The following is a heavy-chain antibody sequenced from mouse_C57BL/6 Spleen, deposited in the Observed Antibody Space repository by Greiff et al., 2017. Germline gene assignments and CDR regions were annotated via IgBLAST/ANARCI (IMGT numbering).Heavy chain of an antibody. D-gene: IGHD1-1*01. J-gene: IGHJ1*03. CDR3: AVYYGSSYGYFDV. CDR1: GYAFSSSW. V-gene: IGHV1-82*01. Sequence: QVQLQQSGPELVKPGASVKISCKASGYAFSSSWMNWVKQRPGKGLEWIGRIYPGDGDTNYNGKFKGKATLTADKSSSTAYMQLSSLTSEDSAVYFCAVYYGSSYGYFDVWGTGTTVTVSS. CDR2: IYPGDGDT.